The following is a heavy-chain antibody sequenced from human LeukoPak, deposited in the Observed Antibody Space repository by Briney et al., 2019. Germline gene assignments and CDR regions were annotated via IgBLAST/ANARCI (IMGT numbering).Heavy chain of an antibody. CDR2: ISSSGSDI. D-gene: IGHD3-22*01. V-gene: IGHV3-48*03. Sequence: GGSLRLSCAASGFTFSNYEMHWVRQAPGKGLEWVSYISSSGSDIYYADSVKGRFTISRDNAKNSLYLHMNSLRAEDTAVYYCARVSYDSSGLDYWGQGTLVTVSS. CDR3: ARVSYDSSGLDY. J-gene: IGHJ4*02. CDR1: GFTFSNYE.